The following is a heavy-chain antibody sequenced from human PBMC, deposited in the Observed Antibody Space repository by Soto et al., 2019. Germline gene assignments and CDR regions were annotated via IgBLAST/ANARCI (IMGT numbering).Heavy chain of an antibody. J-gene: IGHJ4*02. CDR1: GGSFSRYH. D-gene: IGHD3-10*01. CDR2: SHHNGGT. Sequence: QVQLQQWGAGLLKPSETLSLTCTVYGGSFSRYHWNWILQAPGKGLEWIGESHHNGGTNYSPSLEGRVTISVDTSKNEFSLKLRSVTAADTAVYYCARGYGEEWPTSDFWGQGTLVTVSS. CDR3: ARGYGEEWPTSDF. V-gene: IGHV4-34*01.